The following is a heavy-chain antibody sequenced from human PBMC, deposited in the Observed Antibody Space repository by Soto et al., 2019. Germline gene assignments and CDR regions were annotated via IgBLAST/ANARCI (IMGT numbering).Heavy chain of an antibody. Sequence: GASVKVSCKASGYTFTSYGISWVRQAPGQGLEWMGWISAYNGNTNYAQKLQGRVTMTTDTSTSTAYMELRSLRSDDTAVYYCARDHQTSPYSGYDFSPEPYYFDYWGQGTLVTVSS. CDR3: ARDHQTSPYSGYDFSPEPYYFDY. J-gene: IGHJ4*02. D-gene: IGHD5-12*01. CDR1: GYTFTSYG. V-gene: IGHV1-18*01. CDR2: ISAYNGNT.